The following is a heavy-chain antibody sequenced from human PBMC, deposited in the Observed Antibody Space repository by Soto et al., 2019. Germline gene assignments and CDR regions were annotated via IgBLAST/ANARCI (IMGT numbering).Heavy chain of an antibody. J-gene: IGHJ4*02. D-gene: IGHD3-3*01. CDR3: ARTLPYYDFWSGHHTLFDY. CDR2: IYSSGST. Sequence: TLSLTCTVSDGSVSSGGYSWSWIRQLPDKGLEWIGYIYSSGSTYYNPSLKSRVTISVDTSKNQFSLKLSSVTAADTAVYYCARTLPYYDFWSGHHTLFDYWGQGTLVTVSS. V-gene: IGHV4-31*03. CDR1: DGSVSSGGYS.